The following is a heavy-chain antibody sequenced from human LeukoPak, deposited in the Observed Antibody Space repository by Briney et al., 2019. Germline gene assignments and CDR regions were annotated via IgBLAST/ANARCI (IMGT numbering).Heavy chain of an antibody. CDR2: INDDGSDT. J-gene: IGHJ6*02. D-gene: IGHD6-13*01. V-gene: IGHV3-74*01. Sequence: GGSLRLSCAASGFTFKLYWMHWVRQVPGKGPVWVARINDDGSDTVYADSVKGRFTISRDNSKNTLYLQMNSLRAEDTAVYYCAKTGSSWFYYGMDVWGQGTTVTVSS. CDR3: AKTGSSWFYYGMDV. CDR1: GFTFKLYW.